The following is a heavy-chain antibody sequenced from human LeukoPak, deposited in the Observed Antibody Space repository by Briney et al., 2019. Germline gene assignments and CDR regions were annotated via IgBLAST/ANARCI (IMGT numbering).Heavy chain of an antibody. J-gene: IGHJ4*02. CDR3: AKDRRSYYDSSGYN. V-gene: IGHV3-23*01. CDR1: GFTFSPYT. Sequence: PGGSLRLSCAASGFTFSPYTMHWVRQAPGKGLEWVSAISGSGGSTYYADSVKGRFTISRDNSKNTLYLQMNSLRAEDTAVYYCAKDRRSYYDSSGYNWGQGTLVTVSS. CDR2: ISGSGGST. D-gene: IGHD3-22*01.